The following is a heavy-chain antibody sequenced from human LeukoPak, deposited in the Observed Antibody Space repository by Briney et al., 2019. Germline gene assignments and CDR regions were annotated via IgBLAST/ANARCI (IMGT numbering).Heavy chain of an antibody. D-gene: IGHD3-22*01. CDR2: ISGDGGST. CDR1: GFTFDDYA. V-gene: IGHV3-43*02. J-gene: IGHJ4*02. Sequence: PGGSLRLSCAASGFTFDDYAMHWVRQAPGKGLEWVSLISGDGGSTYYADSVKGRFTISRDNSKNSLYLQMNSLRTEDTALYYCAKERNYYDSSGPVDYWGQGTLVTVSS. CDR3: AKERNYYDSSGPVDY.